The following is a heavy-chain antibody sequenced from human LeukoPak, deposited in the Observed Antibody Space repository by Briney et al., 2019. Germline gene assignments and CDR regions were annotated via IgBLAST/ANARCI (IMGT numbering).Heavy chain of an antibody. CDR3: ATGIVTGTSR. Sequence: PGGSLRLSCAASGFTFSNAWMSWVRQAPGKGLEWVGRIKSKAEGETKEYAASVKGRFTISRDDSRSRLYLQMSSLKTEDTAVYYCATGIVTGTSRWGQGTLVAVSS. D-gene: IGHD1-20*01. CDR2: IKSKAEGETK. V-gene: IGHV3-15*01. J-gene: IGHJ4*02. CDR1: GFTFSNAW.